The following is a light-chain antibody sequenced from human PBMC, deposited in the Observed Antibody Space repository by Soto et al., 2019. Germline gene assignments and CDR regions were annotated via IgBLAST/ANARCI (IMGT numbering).Light chain of an antibody. CDR3: QQYFSFPYT. V-gene: IGKV4-1*01. CDR2: WAS. J-gene: IGKJ2*01. CDR1: QSILYSSNNKDF. Sequence: DILMTQSPDSLAVSLGERATINCTSSQSILYSSNNKDFLAWYQQKPGQPPKLLIHWASSREFGVPDGFSGSGSGTDFTLTISRLQAEDLAVYFCQQYFSFPYTFGQGTKLEIK.